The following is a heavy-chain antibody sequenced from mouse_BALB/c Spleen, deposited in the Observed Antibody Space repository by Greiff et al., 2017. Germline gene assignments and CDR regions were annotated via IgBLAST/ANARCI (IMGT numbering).Heavy chain of an antibody. J-gene: IGHJ3*01. CDR1: GFTFTDYY. CDR3: ARDRGTGFAY. Sequence: EVQGVESGGGLVQPGGSLRLSCATSGFTFTDYYMSWVRQPPGKALEWLGFIRNKANGYTTEYSASVKGRFTISRDNSQSILYLQMNTLRAEDSATYYCARDRGTGFAYWGQGTLVTVSA. D-gene: IGHD3-3*01. CDR2: IRNKANGYTT. V-gene: IGHV7-3*02.